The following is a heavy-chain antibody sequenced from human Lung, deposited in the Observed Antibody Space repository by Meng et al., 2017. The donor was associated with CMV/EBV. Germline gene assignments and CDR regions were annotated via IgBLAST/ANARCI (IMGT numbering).Heavy chain of an antibody. CDR1: GDALTNHNW. J-gene: IGHJ1*01. D-gene: IGHD3-10*01. V-gene: IGHV4-4*02. CDR2: IPHRGSS. Sequence: GPTLCTPSESMSRPCAVPGDALTNHNWWAWVRQPPGKGLEWIGEIPHRGSSAYNPSLKSRVSMSIDKSKNQFSLKLTSVTAADTAVYHCLRRSGGSVWGQGTLVTVSS. CDR3: LRRSGGSV.